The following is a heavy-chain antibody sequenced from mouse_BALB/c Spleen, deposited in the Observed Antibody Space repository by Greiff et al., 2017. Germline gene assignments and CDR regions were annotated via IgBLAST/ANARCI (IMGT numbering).Heavy chain of an antibody. CDR3: TRAGARYVNYGDY. V-gene: IGHV1S127*01. CDR2: IDPSDSYT. J-gene: IGHJ4*01. Sequence: VQLQQPGAELVKPGASVKMSCKASGYTFTSYWMHWVKQRPGQGLEWIGVIDPSDSYTSYNQKFKGKATLTVDTSSSTAYMQLSSLTSEDSAVYYCTRAGARYVNYGDYWGQGTSVTVSP. CDR1: GYTFTSYW. D-gene: IGHD2-10*02.